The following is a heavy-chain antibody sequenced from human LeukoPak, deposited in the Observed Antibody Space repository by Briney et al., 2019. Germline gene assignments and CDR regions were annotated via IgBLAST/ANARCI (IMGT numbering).Heavy chain of an antibody. CDR2: INAGNGNT. CDR1: GYTFTSCA. V-gene: IGHV1-3*01. J-gene: IGHJ4*02. CDR3: ARAQWTTVTTGTDY. D-gene: IGHD4-17*01. Sequence: ASVKVSCKASGYTFTSCAMHWVRQAPGQRLEWMGWINAGNGNTEYSQKFQGRVTITRDTSASTAYMELSSLRSEDTAVYYCARAQWTTVTTGTDYWGQGTLVTVSS.